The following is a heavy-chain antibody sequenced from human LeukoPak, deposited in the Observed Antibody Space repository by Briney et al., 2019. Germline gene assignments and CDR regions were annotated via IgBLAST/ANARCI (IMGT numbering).Heavy chain of an antibody. V-gene: IGHV1-18*01. CDR1: GYTFINYG. CDR3: ARVTLHDYGSGRYAFDI. CDR2: VNAYNGDT. J-gene: IGHJ3*02. Sequence: ASVKVSCKASGYTFINYGITWVRQAPGQGLEWMGWVNAYNGDTNYGQNFQGRVTATTDTSTSTGYMEVKSLRSDDTAVYDCARVTLHDYGSGRYAFDIWGQGTMVTVSS. D-gene: IGHD3-10*01.